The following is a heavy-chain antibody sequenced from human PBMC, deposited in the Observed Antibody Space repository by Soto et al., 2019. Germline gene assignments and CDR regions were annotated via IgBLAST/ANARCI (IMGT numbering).Heavy chain of an antibody. CDR1: GGTFSSYA. CDR3: ARSPVLRYFDWLLFDY. J-gene: IGHJ4*02. CDR2: IIPIFGTA. Sequence: QVQLAQSGAEVKKPGSSVKVSCKASGGTFSSYAISWVRQAPGQGLEWMGGIIPIFGTANYAQKFQGRVTITADKSTITAYMELSSLRSEDTAVYYCARSPVLRYFDWLLFDYWGQGTLVTVSS. D-gene: IGHD3-9*01. V-gene: IGHV1-69*06.